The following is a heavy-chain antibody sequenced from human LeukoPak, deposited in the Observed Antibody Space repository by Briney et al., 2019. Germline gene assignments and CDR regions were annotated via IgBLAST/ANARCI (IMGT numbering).Heavy chain of an antibody. CDR3: TKGGWGDS. J-gene: IGHJ4*02. CDR2: ISGDGVGT. Sequence: PGGSLRLSCAGSGFTFDDFDMHWVRQGPGKGLEWVSFISGDGVGTSYADFAKGRFTISRDNTKNSLYLQMNSLTTEDAAFYFCTKGGWGDSWGQGTLVTVSS. CDR1: GFTFDDFD. D-gene: IGHD6-19*01. V-gene: IGHV3-43*02.